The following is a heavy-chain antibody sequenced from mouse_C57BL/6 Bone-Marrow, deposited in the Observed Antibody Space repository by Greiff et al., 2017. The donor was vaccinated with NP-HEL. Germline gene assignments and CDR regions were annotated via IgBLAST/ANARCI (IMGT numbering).Heavy chain of an antibody. CDR2: ISSGGSYT. J-gene: IGHJ2*01. D-gene: IGHD1-1*01. Sequence: DVQLVESGGDLVKPGGSLKLSCAASGFTFSSYGMSWVRQTPDKRLEWVATISSGGSYTYYPDSVKGRFTISRDNAKNTLYLQMSSLKSEDTAMYYCARHEDYYGSSYSYFDYWGQGTTLTVSS. CDR3: ARHEDYYGSSYSYFDY. CDR1: GFTFSSYG. V-gene: IGHV5-6*01.